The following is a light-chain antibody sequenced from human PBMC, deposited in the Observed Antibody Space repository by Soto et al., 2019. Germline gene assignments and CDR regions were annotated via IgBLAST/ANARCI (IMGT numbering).Light chain of an antibody. CDR3: RQRSNWPPPVT. Sequence: EIVLTQSPATLSLSPGERATLSCRASQSVSSYLAWYQQKPGQAPRLLIYDASNRATGIPARFSGSGSGTDFTLTISSLEPEDFAVYYCRQRSNWPPPVTFGQGTKVDIK. CDR1: QSVSSY. J-gene: IGKJ2*01. V-gene: IGKV3-11*01. CDR2: DAS.